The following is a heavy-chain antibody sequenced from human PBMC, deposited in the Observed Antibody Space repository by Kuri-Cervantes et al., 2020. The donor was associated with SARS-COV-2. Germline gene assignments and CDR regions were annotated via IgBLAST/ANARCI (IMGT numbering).Heavy chain of an antibody. Sequence: ESLKISCAASGFTFSSYWMSWVRQAPGKGLEWVSSISSSSTIYYADSVKGRFTISRDNAKNSLYLLMNSLRAEDTAVYYCALVNDYYYYMDVWGKGTTVTVSS. CDR3: ALVNDYYYYMDV. CDR1: GFTFSSYW. V-gene: IGHV3-69-1*02. J-gene: IGHJ6*03. CDR2: ISSSSTI. D-gene: IGHD4-23*01.